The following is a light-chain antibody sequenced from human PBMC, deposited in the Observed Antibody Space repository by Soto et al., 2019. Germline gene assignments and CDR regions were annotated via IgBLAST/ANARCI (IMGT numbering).Light chain of an antibody. CDR2: GHN. Sequence: QSVLTQPPSVSGAPGQRVTISCTGSTTNIGAGYEVHWYQQRPGTAPKLLVSGHNIRPSGVPDRFYGSKSGTSASLAITGLQAEDEADYYCSSYRSSTTFVFGTGTKVTVL. J-gene: IGLJ1*01. V-gene: IGLV1-40*01. CDR3: SSYRSSTTFV. CDR1: TTNIGAGYE.